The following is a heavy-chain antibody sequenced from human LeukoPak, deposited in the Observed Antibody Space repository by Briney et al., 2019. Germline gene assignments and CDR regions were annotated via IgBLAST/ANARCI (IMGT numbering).Heavy chain of an antibody. CDR2: IWYDGTTK. CDR1: GLTFSNAW. V-gene: IGHV3-33*06. D-gene: IGHD2-8*01. Sequence: PGGSLRLSCAASGLTFSNAWMTWVRQAPGKGLEWVAVIWYDGTTKYYADSVKGRFTISRDNSKDILYLQINSLRVEDTAVYYCVKDLINFDYWGQGTLVTVSS. CDR3: VKDLINFDY. J-gene: IGHJ4*02.